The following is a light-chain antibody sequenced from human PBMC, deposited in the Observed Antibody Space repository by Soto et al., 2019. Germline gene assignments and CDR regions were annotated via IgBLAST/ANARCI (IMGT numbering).Light chain of an antibody. CDR1: QDIRSS. V-gene: IGKV3D-15*01. CDR3: QQYHNWPPIT. J-gene: IGKJ5*01. Sequence: EIVMTQSPATLSVSPGERVTLAFRASQDIRSSLAWYQQKPGQAPRLLIYGASTRATGIPARFSGSGSGTEFTLTISNLQSEDFAVYFCQQYHNWPPITFGQGTRLEI. CDR2: GAS.